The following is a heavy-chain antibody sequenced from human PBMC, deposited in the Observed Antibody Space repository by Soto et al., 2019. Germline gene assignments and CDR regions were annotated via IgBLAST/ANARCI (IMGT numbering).Heavy chain of an antibody. D-gene: IGHD2-15*01. V-gene: IGHV3-30*18. CDR3: AKEFHSCNYLDY. CDR1: GFTFSSSG. J-gene: IGHJ4*02. CDR2: ISYDGSNK. Sequence: GGSLRLSCAASGFTFSSSGMHWVRQAPGKGLEWVAVISYDGSNKFYADSVKGRFTISRDNFRNTLYLQMNSLRAEDTAVYYCAKEFHSCNYLDYWGQGTMVTVSS.